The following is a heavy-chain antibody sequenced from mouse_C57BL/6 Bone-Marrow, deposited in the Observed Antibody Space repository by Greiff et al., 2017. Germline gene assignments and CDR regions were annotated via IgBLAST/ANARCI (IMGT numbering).Heavy chain of an antibody. CDR2: INPGSGGT. Sequence: QVQLQQSGAELVRPGTSVKVSCKASGYAFTNYLIEWVKQRPGQGLEWIGVINPGSGGTNYNEKFKGKATLTADKSSSTAYMQLSSLTSEDSAVYFCATRYYYCSSYEDYWGQGTTLTVSS. J-gene: IGHJ2*01. D-gene: IGHD1-1*01. CDR1: GYAFTNYL. CDR3: ATRYYYCSSYEDY. V-gene: IGHV1-54*01.